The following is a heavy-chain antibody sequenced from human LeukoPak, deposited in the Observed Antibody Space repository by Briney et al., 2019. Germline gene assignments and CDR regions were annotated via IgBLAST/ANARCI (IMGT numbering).Heavy chain of an antibody. CDR3: ARAVVVTEGAFDI. CDR2: INPSGGST. J-gene: IGHJ3*02. Sequence: ASVKVSCKASGYTFTSYYVHWVRQAPGQGLEWMGIINPSGGSTSYAQKFQGRVTMTRDTSTSTVYMELSSLRSEDTAVYYCARAVVVTEGAFDIWGQGTMVTVSS. V-gene: IGHV1-46*01. CDR1: GYTFTSYY. D-gene: IGHD2-21*02.